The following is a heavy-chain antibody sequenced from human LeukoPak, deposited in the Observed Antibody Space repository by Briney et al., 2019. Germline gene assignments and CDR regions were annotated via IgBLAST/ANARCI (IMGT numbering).Heavy chain of an antibody. CDR3: ARILPPKYSSGWYDAFDI. CDR1: GFTLSSYA. CDR2: ISGSGGST. D-gene: IGHD6-19*01. J-gene: IGHJ3*02. V-gene: IGHV3-23*01. Sequence: HPGGSLRLSCAASGFTLSSYAMSWVRQAPGKGLEWVSAISGSGGSTYYADSVKGRFTISRDNSKNTLYLQMNSLRAEDTAVYYCARILPPKYSSGWYDAFDIWGQGTMVTVSS.